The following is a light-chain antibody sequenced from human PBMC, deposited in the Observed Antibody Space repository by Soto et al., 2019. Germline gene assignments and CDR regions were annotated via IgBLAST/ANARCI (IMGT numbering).Light chain of an antibody. CDR2: DVS. Sequence: DIQMTQSPPTLSASVGDRVTITCRASQSISSWLAWYQQRPGKAPNLLIYDVSSLESGVPSRFSGSGSGTEFTLTISSLQPDDFATYYCQQYTNYPWKFVQGTKVEIK. J-gene: IGKJ1*01. CDR3: QQYTNYPWK. V-gene: IGKV1-5*01. CDR1: QSISSW.